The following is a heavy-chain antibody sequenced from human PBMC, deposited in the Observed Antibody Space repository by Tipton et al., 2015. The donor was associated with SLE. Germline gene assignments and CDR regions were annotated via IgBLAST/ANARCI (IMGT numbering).Heavy chain of an antibody. CDR1: GFTFSSYG. CDR2: IRYDGSNK. D-gene: IGHD4-17*01. Sequence: SLRLSCAASGFTFSSYGMHWVRQAPGKGLEWVAFIRYDGSNKYYADSVKGRFTISRDNSKNTLYLQMNSLRAEDTAVYYCAKDLRVTTKATGMDVWGQGTTVTVSS. CDR3: AKDLRVTTKATGMDV. V-gene: IGHV3-30*02. J-gene: IGHJ6*01.